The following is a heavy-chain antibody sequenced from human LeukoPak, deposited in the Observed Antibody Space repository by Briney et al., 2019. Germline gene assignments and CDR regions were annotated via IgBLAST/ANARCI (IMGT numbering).Heavy chain of an antibody. CDR3: AKDRAVAGTDARYYFDY. CDR1: GFTFRKYG. V-gene: IGHV3-33*06. CDR2: IWFDEKNK. Sequence: PGGSLRLSCAASGFTFRKYGMHWVRQAPGKGLEWVAVIWFDEKNKYYADSVKGRFTISRDNSKNTLYLEMNSLRADDTAVYYCAKDRAVAGTDARYYFDYWGQGTLVTVSA. J-gene: IGHJ4*02. D-gene: IGHD6-19*01.